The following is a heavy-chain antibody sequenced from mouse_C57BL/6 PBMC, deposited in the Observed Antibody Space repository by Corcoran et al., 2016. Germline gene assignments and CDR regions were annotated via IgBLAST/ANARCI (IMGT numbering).Heavy chain of an antibody. V-gene: IGHV1-19*01. Sequence: EVQLQQSGPVLAKPGASVKMSCKASGYTFTDYYMNWVKQSHGKSLEWIGVINPYNGGTSYNQKFKGKATLTVDKSSSTAYMELNSLTSEDSAVYYCARSGLYYYGSSPFAYWGQGTLVTVSA. CDR2: INPYNGGT. J-gene: IGHJ3*01. CDR1: GYTFTDYY. D-gene: IGHD1-1*01. CDR3: ARSGLYYYGSSPFAY.